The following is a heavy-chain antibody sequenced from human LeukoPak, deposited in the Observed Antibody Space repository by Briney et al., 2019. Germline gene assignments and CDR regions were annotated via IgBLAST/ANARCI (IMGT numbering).Heavy chain of an antibody. CDR1: GFTFSSYG. J-gene: IGHJ3*02. CDR2: IWYDGSNK. V-gene: IGHV3-33*01. CDR3: AREEYYYGSGSYRGYDAFDI. D-gene: IGHD3-10*01. Sequence: GGSLRLSCAASGFTFSSYGMHWVHQAPGKGLEWVAVIWYDGSNKYYADSVKGRFTISRDNSKNTLYLQMNSLRAEDTAAYYCAREEYYYGSGSYRGYDAFDIWGQGTMVTVSS.